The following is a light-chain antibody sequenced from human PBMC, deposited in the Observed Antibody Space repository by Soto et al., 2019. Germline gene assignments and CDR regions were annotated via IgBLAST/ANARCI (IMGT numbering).Light chain of an antibody. CDR3: QQRSNWYI. V-gene: IGKV3-11*01. J-gene: IGKJ2*01. CDR1: QSVSSY. Sequence: EIVLTQSPATLSLSPGERATLSCRASQSVSSYLAWYQQKPGQAPRLLIYDASNRATGIPARFSGSGSGTDFTLTISILEPEDCAVYYCQQRSNWYIFGQWTKLEIK. CDR2: DAS.